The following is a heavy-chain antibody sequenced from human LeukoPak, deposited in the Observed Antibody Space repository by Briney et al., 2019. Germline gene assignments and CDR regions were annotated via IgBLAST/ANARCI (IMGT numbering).Heavy chain of an antibody. J-gene: IGHJ4*02. CDR3: ARENSGYDGGFDY. D-gene: IGHD5-12*01. CDR1: GFTFRSYE. Sequence: GGSLRLSCTTSGFTFRSYEMSWVRQAPGTGLEWGSYISDVGTTYYADSVKGRFTISRDNAKNSLFLQMNSLRAEDTAVYFCARENSGYDGGFDYWGQGTLVTVSS. CDR2: ISDVGTT. V-gene: IGHV3-48*03.